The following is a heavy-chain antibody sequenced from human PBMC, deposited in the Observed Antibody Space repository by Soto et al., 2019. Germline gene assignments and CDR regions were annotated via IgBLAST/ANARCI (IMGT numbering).Heavy chain of an antibody. V-gene: IGHV3-7*03. CDR2: IKQDGSEK. Sequence: GGSLRLSCAASGFTFSSYWMSWVRQAPGKGLEWVANIKQDGSEKYYVDSVKGRFTISRDNAKNSLYLQMNSLRAEDTAVYYCARDLLDFWSGFGWFDPWGQGTLVTVSS. J-gene: IGHJ5*02. CDR1: GFTFSSYW. D-gene: IGHD3-3*01. CDR3: ARDLLDFWSGFGWFDP.